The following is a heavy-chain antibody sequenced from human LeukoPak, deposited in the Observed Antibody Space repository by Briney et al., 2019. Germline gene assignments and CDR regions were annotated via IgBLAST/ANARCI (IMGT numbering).Heavy chain of an antibody. CDR2: INHSGST. V-gene: IGHV4-34*01. CDR3: ARVVVAATSIGSVDY. CDR1: GGSFSGYY. Sequence: PSETLSLTCAVYGGSFSGYYWSWIRQPPGKGLEWIGEINHSGSTNYNPSLKSRVTISVDTSKNQFPLKLSSVTAADTAVYYCARVVVAATSIGSVDYWGQGTLVTVSS. D-gene: IGHD2-15*01. J-gene: IGHJ4*02.